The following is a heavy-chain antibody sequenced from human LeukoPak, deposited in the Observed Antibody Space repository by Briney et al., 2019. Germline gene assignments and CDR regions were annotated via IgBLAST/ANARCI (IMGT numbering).Heavy chain of an antibody. CDR3: ARVGGGYYVTEYFQH. D-gene: IGHD3-22*01. CDR2: INWNGGST. CDR1: GLTFDDYG. J-gene: IGHJ1*01. Sequence: PGGSLRLSCAASGLTFDDYGMSWVRQAPGKGLEWVSGINWNGGSTVYADSVKGRFTISRDNAKNSLYLQMNSLRAEDTALYYCARVGGGYYVTEYFQHWGQGTLVTVSS. V-gene: IGHV3-20*04.